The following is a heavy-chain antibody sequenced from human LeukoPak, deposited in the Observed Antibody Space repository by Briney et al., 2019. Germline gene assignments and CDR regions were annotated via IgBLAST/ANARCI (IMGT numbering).Heavy chain of an antibody. Sequence: PSEALSLTCTVSGGSISSYYRSWIRQPPGKGLEWIGYIYYSGSTNYNPSLKSRVTISVDTSKNQFSLKLSSVIAADTAVYYCARDRSIAARPDTWYFDLWGRGTLVTVSS. D-gene: IGHD6-6*01. CDR3: ARDRSIAARPDTWYFDL. CDR1: GGSISSYY. CDR2: IYYSGST. V-gene: IGHV4-59*01. J-gene: IGHJ2*01.